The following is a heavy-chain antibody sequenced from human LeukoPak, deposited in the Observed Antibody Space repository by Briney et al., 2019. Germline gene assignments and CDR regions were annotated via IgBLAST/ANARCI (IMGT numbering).Heavy chain of an antibody. CDR1: GSRFATFL. V-gene: IGHV5-51*01. CDR2: FHLGDSDN. Sequence: GESLDFSLQGPGSRFATFLIGWVRQLPGKGLEWMRFFHLGDSDNRYSPSLKGQVPITADKSISTAYLQWSSLKASDTAMYYCARHDSYDYYYYGMDVWGQGTTVTVSS. CDR3: ARHDSYDYYYYGMDV. D-gene: IGHD5-24*01. J-gene: IGHJ6*02.